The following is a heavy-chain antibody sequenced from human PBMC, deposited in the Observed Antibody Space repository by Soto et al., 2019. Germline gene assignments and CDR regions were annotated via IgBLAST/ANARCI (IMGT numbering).Heavy chain of an antibody. Sequence: QVQLQQWGAGLLKPSETLSLTCAVYGGSFSGYYWSWIRQPPGKGLEWIGEINHRGSTNYNPSLNRRVTTSVAASKTQFSLKQNSVTAADTAAYYCARGSRVKIPAASGTDYYYHGLDVWGPGTAVTVSS. CDR3: ARGSRVKIPAASGTDYYYHGLDV. CDR2: INHRGST. V-gene: IGHV4-34*01. D-gene: IGHD6-25*01. CDR1: GGSFSGYY. J-gene: IGHJ6*02.